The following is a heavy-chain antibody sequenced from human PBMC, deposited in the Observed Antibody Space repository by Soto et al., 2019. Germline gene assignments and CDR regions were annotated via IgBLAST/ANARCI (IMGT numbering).Heavy chain of an antibody. Sequence: PGGSLRLSCAASGFTFSSYGMHWVRQAPGKGLEWVAVISYDGSNKYYADSVKGRFTISRDNSKNTLYLQMNSLRAEDTAVYYCAKVAKLRSPDYWGQGTLVTVSS. J-gene: IGHJ4*02. CDR3: AKVAKLRSPDY. CDR1: GFTFSSYG. CDR2: ISYDGSNK. D-gene: IGHD4-17*01. V-gene: IGHV3-30*18.